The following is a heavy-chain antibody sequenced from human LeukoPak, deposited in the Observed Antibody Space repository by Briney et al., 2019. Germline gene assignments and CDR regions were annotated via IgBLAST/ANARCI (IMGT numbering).Heavy chain of an antibody. J-gene: IGHJ2*01. Sequence: PSETLSLTCTVSCGAVINGNYYCSLIRQPPGKGLEWIGNMHYSGSTNYNPSLKSRVTISVDTSMNQLSLLLTSATAAATAVYYFARYSPLETSGWDYWYFDLGGRGTLVTVSS. CDR3: ARYSPLETSGWDYWYFDL. V-gene: IGHV4-61*01. CDR1: CGAVINGNYY. D-gene: IGHD6-25*01. CDR2: MHYSGST.